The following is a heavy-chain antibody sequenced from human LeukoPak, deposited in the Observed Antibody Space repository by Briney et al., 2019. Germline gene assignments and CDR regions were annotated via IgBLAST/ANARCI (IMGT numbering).Heavy chain of an antibody. V-gene: IGHV4-4*09. CDR1: GGSIRSYY. CDR2: IYTSGST. CDR3: ARHAGGYCSSTSCYTGYFQH. D-gene: IGHD2-2*02. J-gene: IGHJ1*01. Sequence: PSETLSLTCTVSGGSIRSYYWSSIRQPPGKGLGWIWYIYTSGSTNNNPSLKSRVTVSVDTSKNQLFLKLSSVTAADAAVYYCARHAGGYCSSTSCYTGYFQHWGQGTLVTVTS.